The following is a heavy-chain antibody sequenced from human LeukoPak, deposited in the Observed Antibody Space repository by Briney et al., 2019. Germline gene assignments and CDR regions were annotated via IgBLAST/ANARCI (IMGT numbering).Heavy chain of an antibody. CDR3: ARVYAIAAAGTLVGS. V-gene: IGHV4-38-2*02. CDR2: IYHSGST. Sequence: PSETLSLTCTVSGYSISSGYYWGWIRQPPGKGLEWIGSIYHSGSTYYNPSLKSRVTISVDTSKNQFSLKLSSVTAADTAVYYCARVYAIAAAGTLVGSWGQGTLVTVSS. D-gene: IGHD6-13*01. CDR1: GYSISSGYY. J-gene: IGHJ4*02.